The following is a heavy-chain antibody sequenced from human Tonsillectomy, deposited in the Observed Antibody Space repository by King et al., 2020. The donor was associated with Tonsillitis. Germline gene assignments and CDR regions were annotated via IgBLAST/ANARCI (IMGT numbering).Heavy chain of an antibody. V-gene: IGHV3-21*01. J-gene: IGHJ3*02. Sequence: DVQLVESGGGLVKPGGSLRLSCAASGFTFSSYSMNWVRQAPGKGLEWVSSISSIMSYIYYADSVKGRFTISRDNAKNSLYLQMNSLRAEDTAVYYCARSLSRSSRDAFDIWGQGTMVTVSS. CDR3: ARSLSRSSRDAFDI. CDR2: ISSIMSYI. CDR1: GFTFSSYS. D-gene: IGHD2/OR15-2a*01.